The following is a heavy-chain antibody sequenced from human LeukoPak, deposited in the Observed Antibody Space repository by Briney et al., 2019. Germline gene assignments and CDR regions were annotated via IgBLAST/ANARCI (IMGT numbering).Heavy chain of an antibody. Sequence: ASVKVSCKAFGYKLTDNWIHWVRQAPAQGLEWMGWINTKTGARNLAPKFQGRVTMTRDTSVNKAYIDVSRLTSDDTAVYFCARGVVACPSWGQGTLVTV. CDR3: ARGVVACPS. CDR2: INTKTGAR. V-gene: IGHV1-2*02. J-gene: IGHJ4*02. D-gene: IGHD2-2*01. CDR1: GYKLTDNW.